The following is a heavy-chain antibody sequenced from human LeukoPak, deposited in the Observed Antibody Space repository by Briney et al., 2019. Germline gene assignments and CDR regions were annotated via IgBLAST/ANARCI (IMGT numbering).Heavy chain of an antibody. CDR3: ARDQGLLWIGVDL. J-gene: IGHJ2*01. V-gene: IGHV3-21*01. Sequence: GGSLRLSCTASGFTFITYNMNWVRQAPGKGLEWVSSISSSSSYIYYADSVKGRFTISRDNAKNSLYLQMNSLRAEDTAVYYCARDQGLLWIGVDLWGRGTLVTVSS. CDR1: GFTFITYN. D-gene: IGHD3-10*01. CDR2: ISSSSSYI.